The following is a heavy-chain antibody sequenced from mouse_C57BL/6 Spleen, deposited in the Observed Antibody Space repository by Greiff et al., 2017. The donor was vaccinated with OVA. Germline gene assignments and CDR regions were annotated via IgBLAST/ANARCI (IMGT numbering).Heavy chain of an antibody. D-gene: IGHD1-1*01. CDR2: IDPSDSET. J-gene: IGHJ1*03. V-gene: IGHV1-52*01. Sequence: VQLQQPGAELLGPGSSVNRSSKPSAYTLPTSWSIWVKQRPIQGLEWMGNIDPSDSETHYNQKFKDKATLTVDKSSSTAYMQLSSLTSEDSAVYYCARSGSSYGYFDVWGTGTTVTVSS. CDR3: ARSGSSYGYFDV. CDR1: AYTLPTSW.